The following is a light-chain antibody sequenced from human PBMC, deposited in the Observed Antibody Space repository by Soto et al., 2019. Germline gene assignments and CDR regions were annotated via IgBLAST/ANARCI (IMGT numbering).Light chain of an antibody. CDR1: QSVNNNF. CDR2: DAS. CDR3: QQYTISPPIT. Sequence: EIVLTQSPGTLSLSPGERATLSCRASQSVNNNFLAWYQQKPGQAPRLLIYDASSRATGIPDRFSGSGSGTEFTLTISRLEPEDFAVYYCQQYTISPPITFGQGTRLEIK. J-gene: IGKJ5*01. V-gene: IGKV3-20*01.